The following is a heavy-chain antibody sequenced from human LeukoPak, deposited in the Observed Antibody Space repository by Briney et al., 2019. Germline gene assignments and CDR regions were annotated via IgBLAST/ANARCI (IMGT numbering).Heavy chain of an antibody. Sequence: SETLSLTCTVSGGSISSSSYYWGWIRQPPGKGLGWIGSIYYSGSTYYNPSLKSRVTISVDTSKNQFSLKLSSVTAADTAVYYCARRRYCSGGSCYGYWGQGTLVTVSS. CDR1: GGSISSSSYY. CDR3: ARRRYCSGGSCYGY. J-gene: IGHJ4*02. V-gene: IGHV4-39*01. D-gene: IGHD2-15*01. CDR2: IYYSGST.